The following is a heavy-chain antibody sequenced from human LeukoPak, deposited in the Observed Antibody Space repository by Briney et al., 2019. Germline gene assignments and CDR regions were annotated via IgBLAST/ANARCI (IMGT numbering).Heavy chain of an antibody. Sequence: GGSLRPSCAASGFTFRNYAMNWVRQAPGKGLEWISYIGSRSSTIYYADSVKGRFTISRDNAKNSLYLQMNSLRDEDTAVYYCARGCSGGSCFGDFDYWGQGTLGTVSS. CDR1: GFTFRNYA. CDR2: IGSRSSTI. V-gene: IGHV3-48*02. D-gene: IGHD2-15*01. J-gene: IGHJ4*02. CDR3: ARGCSGGSCFGDFDY.